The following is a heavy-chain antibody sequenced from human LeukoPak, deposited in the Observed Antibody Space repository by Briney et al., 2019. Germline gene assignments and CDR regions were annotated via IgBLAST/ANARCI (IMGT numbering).Heavy chain of an antibody. V-gene: IGHV4-59*12. CDR2: IYYSGST. J-gene: IGHJ4*02. CDR3: ARVPYAAGRDY. Sequence: SETLSLTCTVSGGSISSYYWSWIRQPPGKGLEWIGYIYYSGSTNYNPSLKSRVTISVDTSKNQFSLKLSSVTAADTAVYYCARVPYAAGRDYWGQGTLVTVSS. CDR1: GGSISSYY. D-gene: IGHD3-16*01.